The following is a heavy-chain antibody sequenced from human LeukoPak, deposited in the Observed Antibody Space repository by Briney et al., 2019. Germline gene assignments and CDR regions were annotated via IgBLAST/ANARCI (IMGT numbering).Heavy chain of an antibody. V-gene: IGHV1-18*01. J-gene: IGHJ6*02. CDR2: ISAYNGNT. D-gene: IGHD1-14*01. Sequence: ASVKVSCKASGYTFTSYGISWVRQAPGQGLEWMGWISAYNGNTNYAQKVQGRVTMTTDTSTSTAYMELRSLRSDDTAVYYCAREETHHVYYGMDVWGQGTMVTVSS. CDR3: AREETHHVYYGMDV. CDR1: GYTFTSYG.